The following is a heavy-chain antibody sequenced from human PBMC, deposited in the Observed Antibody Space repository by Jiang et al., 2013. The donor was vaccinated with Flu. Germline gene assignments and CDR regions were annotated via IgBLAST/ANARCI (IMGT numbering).Heavy chain of an antibody. D-gene: IGHD6-13*01. CDR2: VWYDGSNK. CDR3: AKVRTSSWHYYGLDV. J-gene: IGHJ6*02. Sequence: PGTGLEWVAIVWYDGSNKYYADSVKGRFTISRDNSKNMVYLQMNSLRGDDTAVYYCAKVRTSSWHYYGLDVWGQGTTVTVSS. V-gene: IGHV3-33*06.